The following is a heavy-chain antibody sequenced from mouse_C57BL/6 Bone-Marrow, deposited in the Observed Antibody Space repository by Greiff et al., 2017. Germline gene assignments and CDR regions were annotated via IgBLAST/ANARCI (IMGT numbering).Heavy chain of an antibody. D-gene: IGHD1-1*01. CDR1: GFTFSDYG. V-gene: IGHV5-17*01. CDR2: ISSGSSTI. Sequence: DVKLVESGGGLVKPGGSLKLSCAASGFTFSDYGMHWVRQAPEKGLEWVAYISSGSSTIYYADTVKGRFTISRDNAKNTLFLQMTSLRSEDTAMYYCASTVVAFDDWGQGTTLTVSS. CDR3: ASTVVAFDD. J-gene: IGHJ2*01.